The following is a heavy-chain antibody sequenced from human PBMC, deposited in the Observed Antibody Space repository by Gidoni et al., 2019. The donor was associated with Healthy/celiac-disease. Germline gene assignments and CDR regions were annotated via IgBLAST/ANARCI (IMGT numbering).Heavy chain of an antibody. CDR2: IYHSGST. J-gene: IGHJ4*02. CDR3: ARGGGGGYDHYYFDY. D-gene: IGHD5-12*01. CDR1: GGSISSGGYS. V-gene: IGHV4-30-2*01. Sequence: QLQLQESGSGLVKPSQTLSLTCAVSGGSISSGGYSWSWIRQPPGKGLEWIGYIYHSGSTYYNPSLKSRVTISVDRSKNQFSLKLSSVTAADTAVYYCARGGGGGYDHYYFDYWGQGTLVTVSS.